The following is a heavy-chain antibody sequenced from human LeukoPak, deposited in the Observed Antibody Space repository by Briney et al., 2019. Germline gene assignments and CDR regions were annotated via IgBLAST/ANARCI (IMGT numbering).Heavy chain of an antibody. V-gene: IGHV3-30-3*01. CDR3: ARGDRIVVVLAAIFD. D-gene: IGHD2-2*02. CDR1: GFTFSSYA. CDR2: ISYDGSNK. J-gene: IGHJ4*02. Sequence: GGSLRLSCAASGFTFSSYAMHWVRQAPGKGLEWVAVISYDGSNKYYADSVKGRFTISRDNSKNTLYLQMNSLRAEDTAVYYCARGDRIVVVLAAIFDWGQGTLVTVSS.